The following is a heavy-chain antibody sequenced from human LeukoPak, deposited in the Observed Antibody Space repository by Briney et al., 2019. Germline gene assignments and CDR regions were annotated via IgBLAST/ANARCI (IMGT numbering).Heavy chain of an antibody. Sequence: SETLSLTCTVFGGSFSGYYWTWIRQPPGKGLEWIGEINHSGSTNYNPSLKSRVTISVDTSKNQFSLKLSSVTAADTAVYYCARVRRSISYYYYYYMDVWGKGTTVTVSS. CDR2: INHSGST. CDR3: ARVRRSISYYYYYYMDV. V-gene: IGHV4-34*01. CDR1: GGSFSGYY. J-gene: IGHJ6*03.